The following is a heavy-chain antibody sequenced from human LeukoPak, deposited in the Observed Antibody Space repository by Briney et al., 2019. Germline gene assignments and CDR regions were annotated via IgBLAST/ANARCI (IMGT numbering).Heavy chain of an antibody. V-gene: IGHV3-30*03. D-gene: IGHD3-10*01. Sequence: GESLRLSCAASGFTFSSYGMHWVRQAPGKGLEWVAVISYDGSNKYYADSVKGRFTISRDNSKNTLYLQMNSLRAEDTAVYYCVFGSGIDYWGQRTLVTVSS. CDR2: ISYDGSNK. CDR3: VFGSGIDY. J-gene: IGHJ4*02. CDR1: GFTFSSYG.